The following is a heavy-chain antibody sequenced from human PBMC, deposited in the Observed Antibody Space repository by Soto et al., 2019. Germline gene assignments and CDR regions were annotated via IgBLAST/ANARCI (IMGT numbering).Heavy chain of an antibody. J-gene: IGHJ4*02. CDR2: ISYDGSNK. V-gene: IGHV3-30-3*01. CDR3: ARVDISVAGSSYYFDY. CDR1: GFTFSSYA. D-gene: IGHD6-19*01. Sequence: GGSLRLSCAASGFTFSSYAMHWVRQAPGKGLEWVTVISYDGSNKYYADSVKGRFTISRDNSKNTLYLQMNSLRAEDTAVYYCARVDISVAGSSYYFDYWGQGTLVTVSS.